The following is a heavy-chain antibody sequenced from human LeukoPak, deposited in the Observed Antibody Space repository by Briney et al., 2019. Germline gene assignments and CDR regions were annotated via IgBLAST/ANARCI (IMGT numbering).Heavy chain of an antibody. Sequence: SETLSLTCTVSGGSISSGGYYWSWIRQHPGKGLEWIGYIYYSGSTYYNPSLKSRVTISVDTSKNQFSLKLSSVTAADTAVYYCARAKKGWFDPWGQGTLVTVSS. CDR2: IYYSGST. CDR3: ARAKKGWFDP. J-gene: IGHJ5*02. V-gene: IGHV4-31*03. CDR1: GGSISSGGYY.